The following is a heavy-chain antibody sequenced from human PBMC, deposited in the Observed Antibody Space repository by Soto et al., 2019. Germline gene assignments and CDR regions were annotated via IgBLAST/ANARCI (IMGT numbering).Heavy chain of an antibody. CDR1: GYTFTSYD. D-gene: IGHD6-19*01. V-gene: IGHV1-8*01. CDR2: MTPNSCNT. Sequence: QVQLVQSGAEVKNPGASVKVSCKASGYTFTSYDINWVRQATGQGLEGLAWMTPNSCNTGYAQKFEGRVTMTMNTAISTAYMELSSLRSEDTAVDYCASGQYSSGWYYFDYWGQGTLVTVSS. J-gene: IGHJ4*02. CDR3: ASGQYSSGWYYFDY.